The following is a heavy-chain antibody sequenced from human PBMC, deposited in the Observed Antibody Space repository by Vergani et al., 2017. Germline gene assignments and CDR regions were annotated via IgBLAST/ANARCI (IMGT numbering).Heavy chain of an antibody. J-gene: IGHJ3*01. V-gene: IGHV5-51*01. Sequence: EVLLVQSGADVKKSGESLKISCKASGYSFSNYWIGWLRQMPGKGLEWIGIIFPGDSETKYNPSFQGQVIISADTSISTAYLQWSSLKASDTAIYYCARHLLGWEIHDAFAFWGQGTMVTVSS. CDR2: IFPGDSET. CDR3: ARHLLGWEIHDAFAF. CDR1: GYSFSNYW. D-gene: IGHD4-23*01.